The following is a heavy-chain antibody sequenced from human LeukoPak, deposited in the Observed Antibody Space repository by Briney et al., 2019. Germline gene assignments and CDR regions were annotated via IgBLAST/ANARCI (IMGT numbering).Heavy chain of an antibody. J-gene: IGHJ4*02. CDR3: ARHGRYGSGSYAHFDY. CDR2: IYYSGST. D-gene: IGHD3-10*01. V-gene: IGHV4-59*08. Sequence: SETLSLTCTVSGGSIGHYFWSWIRQPPGKALEWIGYIYYSGSTNYNPSLKSRVTISVDPSKNQFSLKLNSVTAADTAVYYCARHGRYGSGSYAHFDYWGQGTLVTVSS. CDR1: GGSIGHYF.